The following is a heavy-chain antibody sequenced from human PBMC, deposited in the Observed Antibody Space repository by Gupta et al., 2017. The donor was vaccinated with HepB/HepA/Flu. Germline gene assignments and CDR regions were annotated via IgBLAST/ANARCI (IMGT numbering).Heavy chain of an antibody. CDR3: AHCRVLEWLLFS. Sequence: QITLKESGPTLVKPTQTLTLTCTFSGFSLSTSGVGVGWIRQPPGKALEWLALIYWNDDKSYSPTLKSRLTIKKDTSKKEVVLTLTKMVPVETATYYSAHCRVLEWLLFSGGQGTMVTVCS. CDR2: IYWNDDK. D-gene: IGHD3-3*01. J-gene: IGHJ4*02. V-gene: IGHV2-5*01. CDR1: GFSLSTSGVG.